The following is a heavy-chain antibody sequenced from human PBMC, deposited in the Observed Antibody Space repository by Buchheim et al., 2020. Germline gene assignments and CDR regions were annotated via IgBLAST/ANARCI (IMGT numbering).Heavy chain of an antibody. CDR3: ARGGSSGWSRSPTAPFDY. V-gene: IGHV3-48*01. Sequence: EVQLVESGGGLVQPGGSLRLSCAASGFTFSSYSMNWVRQAPGKGLEWVSYISSSSSTIYYADSVKGRFTIPRDNAKNSLYLQMNSLRAEDTAVYYCARGGSSGWSRSPTAPFDYWGQGTL. J-gene: IGHJ4*02. D-gene: IGHD6-19*01. CDR2: ISSSSSTI. CDR1: GFTFSSYS.